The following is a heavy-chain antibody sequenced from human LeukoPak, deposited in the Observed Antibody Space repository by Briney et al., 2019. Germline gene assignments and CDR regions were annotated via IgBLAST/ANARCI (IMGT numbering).Heavy chain of an antibody. CDR1: GFTFSSYA. D-gene: IGHD3-10*01. CDR2: ISGSGGST. V-gene: IGHV3-23*01. Sequence: SGGSLRLSCAASGFTFSSYAMSWVRQAPGKGLEWVSAISGSGGSTYYADSVKGRFTISRDNSKNTLYLQMNSLRAEDTAVYYCAKDPARPLWFGELFKDYWGQGTLVTVSS. CDR3: AKDPARPLWFGELFKDY. J-gene: IGHJ4*02.